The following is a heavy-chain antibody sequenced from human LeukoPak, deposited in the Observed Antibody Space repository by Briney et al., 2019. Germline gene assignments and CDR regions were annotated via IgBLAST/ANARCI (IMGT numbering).Heavy chain of an antibody. CDR3: ARGRSGYGANSGIASCDY. CDR1: LDSITIGYY. D-gene: IGHD4-23*01. CDR2: FYHIGST. J-gene: IGHJ4*02. Sequence: SETLSLTCTVSLDSITIGYYWAWFRQPPGKGLDWFGSFYHIGSTYYNPSLKSRVIISVDTSRNQFALKVRYVAAADTAVYYCARGRSGYGANSGIASCDYWGQGTLVTVSS. V-gene: IGHV4-38-2*02.